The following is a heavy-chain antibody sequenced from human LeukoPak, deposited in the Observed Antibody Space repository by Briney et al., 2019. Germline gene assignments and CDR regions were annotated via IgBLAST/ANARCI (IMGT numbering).Heavy chain of an antibody. J-gene: IGHJ4*02. CDR2: IYHSGST. CDR3: ARDNRQQQLGFDY. Sequence: SETLSLTCTVSGYSISSGYYWGWIRQAPGKGLEWIASIYHSGSTYYNPSLKSRVTISVDTSKNQFSLKLSSMTAADTAVYFCARDNRQQQLGFDYWGQGTLVTVSS. D-gene: IGHD6-13*01. V-gene: IGHV4-38-2*02. CDR1: GYSISSGYY.